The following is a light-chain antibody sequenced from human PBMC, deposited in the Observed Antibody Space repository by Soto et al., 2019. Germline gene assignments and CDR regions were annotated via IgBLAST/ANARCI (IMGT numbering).Light chain of an antibody. CDR2: DDN. CDR3: QVWNISTDHYV. V-gene: IGLV3-21*02. Sequence: SYELTQPPSVSVAPGQTARITCGGNNIGSTSVHWYKQSPGQAPVLVVYDDNDRPSGIPERFSGFNSENTATLTITGVEAGDEADYYCQVWNISTDHYVFGTGTKV. J-gene: IGLJ1*01. CDR1: NIGSTS.